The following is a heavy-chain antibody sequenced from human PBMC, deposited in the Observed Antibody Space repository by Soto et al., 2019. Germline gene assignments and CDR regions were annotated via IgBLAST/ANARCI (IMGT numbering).Heavy chain of an antibody. CDR3: ARSVVPADTIGYGMDV. CDR1: GFSLSTSGMR. D-gene: IGHD2-2*01. V-gene: IGHV2-70*04. J-gene: IGHJ6*02. Sequence: SGPTLVNPTQTLTLTCTFSGFSLSTSGMRVSWIRQPPGKALEWLARIDWDDDKFYSTSLKTRLTISKDTSKNQVVLTMTNMDPVDTATYYCARSVVPADTIGYGMDVWGQGTTVTVSS. CDR2: IDWDDDK.